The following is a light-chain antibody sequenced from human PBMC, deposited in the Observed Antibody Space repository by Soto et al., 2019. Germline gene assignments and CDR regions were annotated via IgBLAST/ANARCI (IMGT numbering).Light chain of an antibody. CDR1: GSIGRS. CDR2: DAS. CDR3: QQRSNWPIT. V-gene: IGKV3-11*01. Sequence: LSLSPGERATLSCRASGSIGRSLAWYQQRPGQAPRLFIYDASNRATGIPARFSGSGSGTDFTLTISSLEPEDFAVYYCQQRSNWPITFGQGTRLEI. J-gene: IGKJ5*01.